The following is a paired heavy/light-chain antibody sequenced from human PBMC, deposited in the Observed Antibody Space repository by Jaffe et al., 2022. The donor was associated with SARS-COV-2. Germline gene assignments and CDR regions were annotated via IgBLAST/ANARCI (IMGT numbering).Heavy chain of an antibody. CDR2: INEGGTEA. J-gene: IGHJ4*02. Sequence: EVQLVESGGGLVQPGGSLTLSCVASGFTFTNYWMSWVRQTPEKGLEWVANINEGGTEAFYVNSVKGRFTISRDNARNSMFLQMDSLRADDVAVYYCARDQGRRRRQYRDHWGQGTLLTVSS. CDR3: ARDQGRRRRQYRDH. CDR1: GFTFTNYW. V-gene: IGHV3-7*03. D-gene: IGHD6-6*01.
Light chain of an antibody. CDR2: ANS. Sequence: QSVLTQPPSVSGAPGQRVTISCTGSSSNIGADYDVHWYQQYPGTAPKVLIYANSNRPSGVPDRFSGSKSGTSHFLAISGLQAEDEADYYCQSYDASLSDYVFGAGTKVTVL. J-gene: IGLJ1*01. CDR1: SSNIGADYD. V-gene: IGLV1-40*01. CDR3: QSYDASLSDYV.